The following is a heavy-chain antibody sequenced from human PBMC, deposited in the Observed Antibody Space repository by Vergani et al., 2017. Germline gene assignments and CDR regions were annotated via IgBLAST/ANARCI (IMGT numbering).Heavy chain of an antibody. D-gene: IGHD5-12*01. CDR2: IIPIFGTA. Sequence: QVQLVQSGAEVKKPGSSVKVSCKASGGTFSSYAISWVRQAPGQGLEWMGRIIPIFGTAYYAQKFQGRVTITEDESTSTAYMELSSLRPEDTAVYYCARAHSGYGWHYYYYGMDVWGQGTTVTVSS. CDR1: GGTFSSYA. CDR3: ARAHSGYGWHYYYYGMDV. V-gene: IGHV1-69*13. J-gene: IGHJ6*02.